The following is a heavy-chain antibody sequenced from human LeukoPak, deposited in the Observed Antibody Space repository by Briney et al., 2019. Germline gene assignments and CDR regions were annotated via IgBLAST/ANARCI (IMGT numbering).Heavy chain of an antibody. CDR3: ARAYGSRQH. CDR1: GGSFSGYY. CDR2: FNHNGST. J-gene: IGHJ1*01. Sequence: PSETLSLTCAAYGGSFSGYYWSWIRQPPGEGLEWIGEFNHNGSTNYNPSLKSRVTISVDTSKNQFSLKLRSVTAADTAVYYCARAYGSRQHWGQGTLVTVSS. V-gene: IGHV4-34*01. D-gene: IGHD6-13*01.